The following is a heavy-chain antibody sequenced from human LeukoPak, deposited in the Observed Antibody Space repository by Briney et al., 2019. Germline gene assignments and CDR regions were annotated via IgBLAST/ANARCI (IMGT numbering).Heavy chain of an antibody. CDR2: INWNGGST. CDR3: ARGGVVVGTTYYYYMDG. CDR1: GFTFDDYA. D-gene: IGHD2-15*01. J-gene: IGHJ6*03. V-gene: IGHV3-20*04. Sequence: GGSLRLSCAASGFTFDDYAMHWVRQAPGKGLEWVSGINWNGGSTGYADSVQGRFTISRDNAKNSLYLQMNSLRAEDTALYYCARGGVVVGTTYYYYMDGWGKGTTVTVSS.